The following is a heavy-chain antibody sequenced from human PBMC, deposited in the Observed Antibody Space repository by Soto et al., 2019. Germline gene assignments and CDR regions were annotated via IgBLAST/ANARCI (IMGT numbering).Heavy chain of an antibody. V-gene: IGHV3-23*01. CDR3: ARVGAGGWDIPFDF. D-gene: IGHD6-19*01. J-gene: IGHJ4*02. CDR2: ISSTAGTI. CDR1: GFTFSFYP. Sequence: EVVLLESGGGLVQPGGSLRLSCAASGFTFSFYPMSWVRQAPGKGLEWVAGISSTAGTIYYADPVKGRFTISRDNSKNTLYLQMDSLRAEDTAVYYCARVGAGGWDIPFDFWGQGTLVTVSS.